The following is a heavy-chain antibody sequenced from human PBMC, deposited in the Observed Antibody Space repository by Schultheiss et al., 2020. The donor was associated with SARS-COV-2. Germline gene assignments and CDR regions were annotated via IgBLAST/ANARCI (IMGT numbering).Heavy chain of an antibody. CDR2: INPNSGGT. CDR3: ARGKFPSGSYYNVGAFDI. J-gene: IGHJ3*02. Sequence: ASVKVSCKASGYTFTGYYMHWVRQAPGQGLEWMGWINPNSGGTNYAQKFQGWVTMTRDTSISTAYMELSRLRSDDTAVYYCARGKFPSGSYYNVGAFDIWGQGTMVTVSS. D-gene: IGHD3-10*01. V-gene: IGHV1-2*04. CDR1: GYTFTGYY.